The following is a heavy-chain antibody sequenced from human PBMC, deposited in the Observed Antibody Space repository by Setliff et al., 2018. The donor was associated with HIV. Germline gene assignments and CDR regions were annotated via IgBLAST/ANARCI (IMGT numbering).Heavy chain of an antibody. CDR1: GGSISSHY. V-gene: IGHV4-4*08. CDR3: ARCYYNFWSGYPLDYMDV. D-gene: IGHD3-3*01. CDR2: IYTSGST. Sequence: SETLSLTCTVSGGSISSHYWSWIRQPPGKVLEWIGHIYTSGSTNYNPSLKSRVTMSVGTSKNQFSLKLSSVTAADTAVYYCARCYYNFWSGYPLDYMDVWGKGTTVTVSS. J-gene: IGHJ6*03.